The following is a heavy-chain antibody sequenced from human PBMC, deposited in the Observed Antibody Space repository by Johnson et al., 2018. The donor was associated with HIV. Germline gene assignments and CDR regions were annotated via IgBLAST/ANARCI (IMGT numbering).Heavy chain of an antibody. Sequence: VQLVESGGGVVRPGGSLRLSCAASGFSFDDYDMSWVRQAPGKGLEWLAFITGRGTAIYADSVKGRFTISRDNSKNTLYLQMNSLRVEDTAVYYCASSSLAWGVDAFDIWGQGTKVTVSS. D-gene: IGHD3-10*01. V-gene: IGHV3-20*04. CDR1: GFSFDDYD. CDR2: ITGRGTAI. J-gene: IGHJ3*02. CDR3: ASSSLAWGVDAFDI.